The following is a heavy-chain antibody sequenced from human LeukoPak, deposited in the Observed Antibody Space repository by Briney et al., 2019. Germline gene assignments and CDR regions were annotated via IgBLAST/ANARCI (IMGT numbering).Heavy chain of an antibody. V-gene: IGHV4-39*02. D-gene: IGHD3-22*01. CDR1: GGSISSSSYY. Sequence: SETLSLTCTVSGGSISSSSYYWGWIRQPPGKGLEWIGSIYYSGSTYYNPSLKSRVTISVDTSKNQFSLKPSSVTAADTAVYYCAKDSSGYYYDFWGQGTLVTVSS. CDR2: IYYSGST. J-gene: IGHJ4*02. CDR3: AKDSSGYYYDF.